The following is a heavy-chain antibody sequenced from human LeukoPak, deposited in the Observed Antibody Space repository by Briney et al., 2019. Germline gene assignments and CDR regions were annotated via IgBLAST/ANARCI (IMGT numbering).Heavy chain of an antibody. V-gene: IGHV4-34*01. CDR2: INHHGNT. D-gene: IGHD1-14*01. Sequence: RSETLSLTCAVYGGSFSTYYWSWIRQSPGKGMEWIAEINHHGNTNYNPSVKIRVTISVDTSKNQFSLKVNSLTAEGTAVYCCARGAGRSETGYFDYWGQGTLVTVSS. CDR1: GGSFSTYY. CDR3: ARGAGRSETGYFDY. J-gene: IGHJ4*03.